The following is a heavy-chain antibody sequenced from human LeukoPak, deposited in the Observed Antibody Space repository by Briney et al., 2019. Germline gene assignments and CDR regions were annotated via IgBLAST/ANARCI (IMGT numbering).Heavy chain of an antibody. CDR1: GFTFSSHW. CDR3: AREGVGGNDY. CDR2: INEDGSKK. Sequence: GGSLRLSCAASGFTFSSHWMSWVRQAPGKGLEWVANINEDGSKKYYVESVKGRLTISRDNAEQSLYLQMDSLRGEDTAVYYCAREGVGGNDYWGQGTLVTVSS. D-gene: IGHD3-16*01. V-gene: IGHV3-7*01. J-gene: IGHJ4*02.